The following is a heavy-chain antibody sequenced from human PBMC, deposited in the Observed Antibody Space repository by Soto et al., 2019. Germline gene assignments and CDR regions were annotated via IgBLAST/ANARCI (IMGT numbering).Heavy chain of an antibody. V-gene: IGHV1-8*01. J-gene: IGHJ4*02. CDR1: GYTFTSYV. CDR2: MTPNSGTP. Sequence: ASVKVSCQASGYTFTSYVFNWVRQAPGQGLEWMGWMTPNSGTPGYAQKFQGRVTMTANNSTSTAYMERSSLRSEDMAVYYCARRAGYCSSGSCYPRGYFDYWGQGTLVTVSS. D-gene: IGHD2-15*01. CDR3: ARRAGYCSSGSCYPRGYFDY.